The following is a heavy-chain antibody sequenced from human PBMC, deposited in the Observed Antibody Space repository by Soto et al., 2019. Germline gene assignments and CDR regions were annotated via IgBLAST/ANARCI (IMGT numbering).Heavy chain of an antibody. Sequence: QAQLVQSGAEVKKPGASVKVSCKASGYTFTSYGINWVRQAPGQGLEWLGWISAYDGNTKYAQSVQGRVSMTTATSTKPAYMELRSPRXXXXXXXXXXXXXXXXXXXXXXXXXXXXNVWGQGTTV. CDR1: GYTFTSYG. CDR2: ISAYDGNT. CDR3: XXXXXXXXXXXXXXXXXXXNV. J-gene: IGHJ6*02. V-gene: IGHV1-18*04.